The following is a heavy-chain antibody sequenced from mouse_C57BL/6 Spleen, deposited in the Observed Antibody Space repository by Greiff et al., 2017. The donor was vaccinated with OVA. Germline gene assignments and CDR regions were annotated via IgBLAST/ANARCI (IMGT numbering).Heavy chain of an antibody. CDR3: ASLTGTYYFDY. CDR1: GFTFTDYY. D-gene: IGHD4-1*01. Sequence: EVHLVESGGGLVQPGGSLSLSCAASGFTFTDYYMSWVRQPPGKALEWLGFIRNKANGYTTEYSASVKGRFTISRDNSQSILYLQMNALRAEDSATYYCASLTGTYYFDYWGQGTTLTVSS. CDR2: IRNKANGYTT. V-gene: IGHV7-3*01. J-gene: IGHJ2*01.